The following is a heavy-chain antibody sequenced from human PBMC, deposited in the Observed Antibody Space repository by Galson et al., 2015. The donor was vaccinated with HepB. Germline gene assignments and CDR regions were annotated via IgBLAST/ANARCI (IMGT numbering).Heavy chain of an antibody. Sequence: SLRLSCAASGFTFSSYSMNWVRQAPGKGLEWVSSISSSSSYIYYADSVKGRFTISRDNAKNSLYLQMNRLRAEDTAVYYCAREEYNLNDVSFDYRGQGTLVTVSS. V-gene: IGHV3-21*01. CDR1: GFTFSSYS. D-gene: IGHD1-1*01. CDR2: ISSSSSYI. J-gene: IGHJ4*02. CDR3: AREEYNLNDVSFDY.